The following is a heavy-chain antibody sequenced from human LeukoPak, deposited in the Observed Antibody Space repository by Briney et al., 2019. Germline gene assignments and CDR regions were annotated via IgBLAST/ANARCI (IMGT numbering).Heavy chain of an antibody. J-gene: IGHJ3*02. Sequence: AGGSLRLSCAASGFIFSSHWMSWVRQAPGKGLEWVANIKRDGSENYYVDSVKGRFTISRANAKNSLDLQMNSLRAEDTAVYYCARDWYDNSDAFDIWGQGTMVTVSS. V-gene: IGHV3-7*01. CDR1: GFIFSSHW. D-gene: IGHD3-9*01. CDR2: IKRDGSEN. CDR3: ARDWYDNSDAFDI.